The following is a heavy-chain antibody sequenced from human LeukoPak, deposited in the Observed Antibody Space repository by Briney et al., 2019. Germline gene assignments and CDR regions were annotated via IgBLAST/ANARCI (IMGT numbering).Heavy chain of an antibody. CDR2: INHSGST. Sequence: PSETLSLTCAVYGGSFSGYYWSWIRQPPGKGLEWIGGINHSGSTNYNPSLKSRVTISVDTSKNQFSLKLSSVTAADTAVYYCARSRDGYNSDWGQGTLVTVSS. CDR3: ARSRDGYNSD. V-gene: IGHV4-34*01. D-gene: IGHD5-24*01. J-gene: IGHJ4*02. CDR1: GGSFSGYY.